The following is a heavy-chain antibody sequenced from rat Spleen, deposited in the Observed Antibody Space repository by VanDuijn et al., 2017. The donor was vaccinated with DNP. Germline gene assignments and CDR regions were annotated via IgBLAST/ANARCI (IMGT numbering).Heavy chain of an antibody. Sequence: EVQLVETGGGLVQPGGSLKLSCVASGFTFSNYWMYWIRQAPGKGLEWVASIKTGGGSTYYPDSVKGRFTISRDNEENTVYLQMNSLRSEDTATYYCARHVTHYYAMDAWGQGTSVTVSS. D-gene: IGHD1-11*01. CDR1: GFTFSNYW. J-gene: IGHJ4*01. V-gene: IGHV5-58*01. CDR2: IKTGGGST. CDR3: ARHVTHYYAMDA.